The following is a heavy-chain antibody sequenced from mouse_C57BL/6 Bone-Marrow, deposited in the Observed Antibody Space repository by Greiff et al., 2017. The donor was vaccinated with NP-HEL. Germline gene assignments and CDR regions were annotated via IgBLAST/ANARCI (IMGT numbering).Heavy chain of an antibody. D-gene: IGHD2-3*01. J-gene: IGHJ3*01. Sequence: EVQLQQSGPELVKPGASVKISCKASGYTFTDYYMNWVKQSHGKSLEWIGDINPNNGGTSYNQKFKGKATLTVDKSSSTAYMELRSLTSEDSAVYYCASHGYWGPWFAYWGQGTLVTVSA. CDR3: ASHGYWGPWFAY. V-gene: IGHV1-26*01. CDR1: GYTFTDYY. CDR2: INPNNGGT.